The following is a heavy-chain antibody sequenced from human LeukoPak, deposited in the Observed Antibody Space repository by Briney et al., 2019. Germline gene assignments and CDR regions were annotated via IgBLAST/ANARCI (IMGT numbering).Heavy chain of an antibody. J-gene: IGHJ5*02. CDR3: ATGKNWFDP. CDR1: GGSFSGYY. CDR2: INHSGST. Sequence: KPSETLSLTCAVYGGSFSGYYWSWIRQPPGKGLEWIGEINHSGSTNYNPTLKSRVTISVDTSKNQFSLKLSSVTAADTAVYYCATGKNWFDPWGQGTLVTVSS. V-gene: IGHV4-34*01. D-gene: IGHD1-26*01.